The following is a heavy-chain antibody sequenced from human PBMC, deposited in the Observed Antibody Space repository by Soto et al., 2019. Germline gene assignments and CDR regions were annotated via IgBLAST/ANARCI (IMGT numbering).Heavy chain of an antibody. D-gene: IGHD3-10*01. V-gene: IGHV4-59*01. J-gene: IGHJ5*02. Sequence: ASETLSLTCTVSGGSISSYYWSWIRQPPGKGLEWIGYIYYSGSTSYNPSLKSRVTISVDTSKNQFSLKLSSVTAADTAVYYCARSHYFNWFDPWGQGTLVTVSS. CDR2: IYYSGST. CDR1: GGSISSYY. CDR3: ARSHYFNWFDP.